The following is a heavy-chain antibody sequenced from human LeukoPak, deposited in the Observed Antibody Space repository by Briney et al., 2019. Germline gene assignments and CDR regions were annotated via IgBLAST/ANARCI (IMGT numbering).Heavy chain of an antibody. Sequence: SETLSLTCAVYGESFDGCYWNWIRQSPGKGLEWLGEVNDIGRSNYNPALESRIAISADASKRQFSLKLTSVTAADTAVYYWAIRLTTSRLATANTWFDPWGQGTLVFVSS. CDR3: AIRLTTSRLATANTWFDP. J-gene: IGHJ5*02. CDR1: GESFDGCY. CDR2: VNDIGRS. V-gene: IGHV4-34*01. D-gene: IGHD1-1*01.